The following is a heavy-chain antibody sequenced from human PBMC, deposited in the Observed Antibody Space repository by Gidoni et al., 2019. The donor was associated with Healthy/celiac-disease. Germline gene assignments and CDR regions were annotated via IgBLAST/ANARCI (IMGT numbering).Heavy chain of an antibody. CDR1: GFTFSSYA. CDR2: IIGSGGST. Sequence: EVQLLESGGGLVQPGGSLRLSCAASGFTFSSYAMSWVRQAPGKGLEWVSAIIGSGGSTYYADSVKGRFTISRDNSKNTLYLQMNSLRAEDTAVYYCAKDGAAAGTTPGFDPWGQGTLVTVSS. CDR3: AKDGAAAGTTPGFDP. J-gene: IGHJ5*02. V-gene: IGHV3-23*01. D-gene: IGHD6-13*01.